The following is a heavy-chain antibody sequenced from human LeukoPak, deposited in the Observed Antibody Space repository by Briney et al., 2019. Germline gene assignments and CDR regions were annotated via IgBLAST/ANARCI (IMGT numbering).Heavy chain of an antibody. J-gene: IGHJ4*02. Sequence: SETLSLTCAVSGFSISLGYYWVWIRPPAGRGLEWIGSIHPSGTTFYNSSLNSRITMTIDAPKNQFSLRLSLVTAVDTAVYFCATERERRITDWGQGTLVTVSS. D-gene: IGHD1-1*01. V-gene: IGHV4-38-2*02. CDR3: ATERERRITD. CDR2: IHPSGTT. CDR1: GFSISLGYY.